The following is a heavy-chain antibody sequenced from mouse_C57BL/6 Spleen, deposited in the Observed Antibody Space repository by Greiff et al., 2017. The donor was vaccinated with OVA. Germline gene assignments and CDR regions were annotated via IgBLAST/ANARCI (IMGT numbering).Heavy chain of an antibody. CDR1: GYTFTSYW. V-gene: IGHV1-52*01. J-gene: IGHJ1*03. Sequence: QVQLKQPGAELVRPGSSVKLSCKASGYTFTSYWMHWVKQRPIQGLEWIGNIDPSDSETHYNQKFKDKATLTVDKSSSTAYMQLSSLTSEDSAVYYCARTGSSPVFDVWGTGTTVTVSS. CDR3: ARTGSSPVFDV. D-gene: IGHD1-1*01. CDR2: IDPSDSET.